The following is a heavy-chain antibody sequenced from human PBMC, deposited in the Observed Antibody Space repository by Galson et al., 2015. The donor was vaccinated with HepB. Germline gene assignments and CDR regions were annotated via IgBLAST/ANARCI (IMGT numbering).Heavy chain of an antibody. V-gene: IGHV3-7*01. CDR3: ARDHDSSGYHYPPDY. CDR1: GFTFSTYW. CDR2: MKQDGSEK. J-gene: IGHJ4*02. D-gene: IGHD3-22*01. Sequence: SLRLSCAASGFTFSTYWMSWVRQAPGKGLEWVANMKQDGSEKYYVDSVKGRFIISRDNAKNSLYLQMNSLRAEDTAVYYCARDHDSSGYHYPPDYWGQGTLVTVSS.